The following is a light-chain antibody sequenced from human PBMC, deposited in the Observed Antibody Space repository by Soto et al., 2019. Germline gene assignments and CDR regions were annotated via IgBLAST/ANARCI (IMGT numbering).Light chain of an antibody. CDR3: QQYGNLPLT. CDR2: RVS. V-gene: IGKV3-20*01. CDR1: QTITT. J-gene: IGKJ4*01. Sequence: VLTQSPGTLSVSPGERPTLSCRASQTITTLAWYQRKPGQAPRLLIYRVSSRATGVPDRFSGSGSGTDYTLTISRLEPEDFAVYYCQQYGNLPLTFGGGTKVDIK.